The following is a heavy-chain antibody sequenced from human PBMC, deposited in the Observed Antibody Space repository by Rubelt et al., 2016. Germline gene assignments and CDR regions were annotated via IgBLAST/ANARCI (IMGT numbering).Heavy chain of an antibody. Sequence: QLQLQESGPGLVKPSETLSLTCTVSGGSISTSSSYWGWLRQPPGKGLEWIGSIPYSGNIHYNPSLKSRVTISVDTSNNQFSLKLNSVTAADTAVYYCARRGYYGSGSYYDYWGQGTLVTVSS. V-gene: IGHV4-39*01. CDR3: ARRGYYGSGSYYDY. CDR2: IPYSGNI. J-gene: IGHJ4*02. CDR1: GGSISTSSSY. D-gene: IGHD3-10*01.